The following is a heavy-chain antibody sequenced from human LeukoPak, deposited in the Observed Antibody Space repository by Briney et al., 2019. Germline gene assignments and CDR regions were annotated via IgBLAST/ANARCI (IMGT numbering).Heavy chain of an antibody. CDR2: INPGNGDT. J-gene: IGHJ6*02. CDR3: ARERWHCRVNCYSVCYYALDI. Sequence: GASVNVSFKGSGYTFTNYAVHWVRQAPGQRLEWLGWINPGNGDTKYSQNFQGRVTVTSDTSAATAYVELNSLTSEDTAVYYCARERWHCRVNCYSVCYYALDIWGQGTTVTVSS. D-gene: IGHD2-15*01. V-gene: IGHV1-3*01. CDR1: GYTFTNYA.